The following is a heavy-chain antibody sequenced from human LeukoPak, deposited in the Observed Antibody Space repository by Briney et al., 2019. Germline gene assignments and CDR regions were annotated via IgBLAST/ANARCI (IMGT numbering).Heavy chain of an antibody. J-gene: IGHJ4*02. CDR1: GYTFTSNY. CDR3: ARDGGSWSFDY. D-gene: IGHD6-13*01. Sequence: ASVKVSCKASGYTFTSNYIHWVRQAPGQGLEWMGIINPSGGSTSYAQKFQGRVTMTRDTSTSTVYMELSSLRSEDTAVYYCARDGGSWSFDYWGQGTLVTVSS. CDR2: INPSGGST. V-gene: IGHV1-46*01.